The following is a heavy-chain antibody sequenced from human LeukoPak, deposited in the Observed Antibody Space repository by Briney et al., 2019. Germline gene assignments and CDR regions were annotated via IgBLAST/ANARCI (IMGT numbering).Heavy chain of an antibody. J-gene: IGHJ4*02. CDR3: ARLRGNDNDYPDY. CDR1: GGSISSSSYY. V-gene: IGHV4-39*01. Sequence: SETLSLTCTVSGGSISSSSYYWGWIRQPPGKGLEWIGSIYYSGSTYYNPSLKSRGTISVDTSKNQFSLKLSSVTAADTAVYYCARLRGNDNDYPDYWGQGTLVTVSS. D-gene: IGHD4-11*01. CDR2: IYYSGST.